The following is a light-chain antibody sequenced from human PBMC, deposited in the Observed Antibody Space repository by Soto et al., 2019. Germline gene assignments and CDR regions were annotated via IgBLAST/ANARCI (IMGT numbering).Light chain of an antibody. Sequence: IVLTQAPATLSGSPGERVTLSGRASQNIISNLAWYQQKPGQAPRLLMYGASTRATGIPARFSGSRSGPEFTLTISSLQSEDVAIYYCQPYNNWPLTFGGGTKVDIK. CDR1: QNIISN. V-gene: IGKV3-15*01. CDR2: GAS. CDR3: QPYNNWPLT. J-gene: IGKJ4*01.